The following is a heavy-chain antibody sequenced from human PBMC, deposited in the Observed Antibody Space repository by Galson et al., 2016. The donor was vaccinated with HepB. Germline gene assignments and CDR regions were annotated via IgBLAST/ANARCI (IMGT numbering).Heavy chain of an antibody. J-gene: IGHJ4*02. Sequence: SLRLSCAASGFTFSRYGMHWVRQGPGKGLEWVADISYDGSNKNYADSVKGRFTTSRDNSKNTLYLQMNSLRAEDTAFYFCAKDGLYYGSGSYGSVDYWGQGTLVTVSS. CDR1: GFTFSRYG. V-gene: IGHV3-30*18. CDR2: ISYDGSNK. D-gene: IGHD3-10*01. CDR3: AKDGLYYGSGSYGSVDY.